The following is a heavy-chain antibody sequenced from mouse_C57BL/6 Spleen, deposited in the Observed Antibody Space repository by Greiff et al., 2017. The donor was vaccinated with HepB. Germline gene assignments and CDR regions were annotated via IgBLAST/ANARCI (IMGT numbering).Heavy chain of an antibody. Sequence: QVQLQQPGAELVKPGASVKLSCKASGYTFTSYWMHWVKQRPGQGLEWIGMIHPNSGSTNYNEKFKSKATLTVDKSSSTAYMQLSSLTSEDSAVYYCAKSSTTVVATKYYFDYWGQGTTRTVSS. CDR3: AKSSTTVVATKYYFDY. J-gene: IGHJ2*01. V-gene: IGHV1-64*01. CDR1: GYTFTSYW. CDR2: IHPNSGST. D-gene: IGHD1-1*01.